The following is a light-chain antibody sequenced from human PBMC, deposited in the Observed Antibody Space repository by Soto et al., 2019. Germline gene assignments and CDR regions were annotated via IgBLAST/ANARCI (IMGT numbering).Light chain of an antibody. Sequence: EIVLTQSPGTLSLSPGERATLSCRASQSVSSSDLAWYQQKPGQAPRLLIYGASSRATGIPDRFSGSGSGIDFTLSISRLEPEYFAVYYCQQYGSSRTFGQGPKVEIK. J-gene: IGKJ1*01. CDR2: GAS. CDR3: QQYGSSRT. V-gene: IGKV3-20*01. CDR1: QSVSSSD.